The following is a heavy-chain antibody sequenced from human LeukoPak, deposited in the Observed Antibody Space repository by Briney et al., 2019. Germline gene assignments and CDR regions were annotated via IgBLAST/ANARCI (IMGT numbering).Heavy chain of an antibody. CDR2: IVPIFGTA. V-gene: IGHV1-69*05. CDR1: GGTFSSYA. D-gene: IGHD5-24*01. J-gene: IGHJ4*02. Sequence: SVKVSCKASGGTFSSYAISWVRQAPGQGLEWMGGIVPIFGTANYAQKFQGRVTITTDESTSTAYMELSSLRSEDTAVYYCARSPGGDGYNFDYWGQGTLVTVSS. CDR3: ARSPGGDGYNFDY.